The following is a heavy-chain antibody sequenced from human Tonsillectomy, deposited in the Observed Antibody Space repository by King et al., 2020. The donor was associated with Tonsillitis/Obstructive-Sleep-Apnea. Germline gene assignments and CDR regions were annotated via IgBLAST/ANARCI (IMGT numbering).Heavy chain of an antibody. Sequence: QLVQSGAEVKKPGASVKVSCKASGYTFTSYGIAWVRQAPGQGLEWMGWISGYNGNTNYAQNLQGRVTKTTDTSANTAYMELRSLRSDDTAGYYCARSYCTGGVCFWDWYFDLWGRGTLVTVSS. J-gene: IGHJ2*01. D-gene: IGHD2-8*02. V-gene: IGHV1-18*01. CDR2: ISGYNGNT. CDR3: ARSYCTGGVCFWDWYFDL. CDR1: GYTFTSYG.